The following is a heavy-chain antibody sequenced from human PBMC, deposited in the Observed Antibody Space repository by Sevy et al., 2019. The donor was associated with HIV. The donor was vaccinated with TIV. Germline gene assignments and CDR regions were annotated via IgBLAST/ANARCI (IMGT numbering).Heavy chain of an antibody. CDR2: KNPNNGNT. J-gene: IGHJ6*02. Sequence: ASVKVSCKTSGYTFSSHDINWVRQAPGQGLEWMGWKNPNNGNTGYVQKFQDRVTMTRDSSIATAYMELRGLTSDDTAVYYCARDTSGNYLAPHYRDYYGLDVRGQGTAVTVSS. CDR1: GYTFSSHD. D-gene: IGHD1-7*01. V-gene: IGHV1-8*01. CDR3: ARDTSGNYLAPHYRDYYGLDV.